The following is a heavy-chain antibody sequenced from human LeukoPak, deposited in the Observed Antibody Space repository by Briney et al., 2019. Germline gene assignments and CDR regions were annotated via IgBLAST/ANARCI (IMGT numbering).Heavy chain of an antibody. CDR2: ISSSSTYI. CDR1: GFTFSSYW. Sequence: PGGSLRLSCAASGFTFSSYWMSWVRQAPGKGLEWVSSISSSSTYIYYADSVKGRFTISRDNAENSLFLQMNSLRAEDTAVYYCARSVRRRGEIWEQQLVTPFDYWGQGTLVTVSS. CDR3: ARSVRRRGEIWEQQLVTPFDY. D-gene: IGHD6-13*01. V-gene: IGHV3-21*01. J-gene: IGHJ4*02.